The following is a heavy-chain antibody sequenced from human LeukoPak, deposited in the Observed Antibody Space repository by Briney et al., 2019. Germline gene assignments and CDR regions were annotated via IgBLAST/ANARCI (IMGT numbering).Heavy chain of an antibody. CDR2: INPNSGGT. CDR1: GYTFTGYY. V-gene: IGHV1-2*02. J-gene: IGHJ3*02. D-gene: IGHD4-23*01. CDR3: ARPTTVVTLDAFDI. Sequence: ASVKVSCKASGYTFTGYYMHWVRQAPGQGLEWMGWINPNSGGTNYAQKFQGRVTMTRDTSISTAYMELSRLRSDDTAMYYCARPTTVVTLDAFDIWGQGTMVTVSS.